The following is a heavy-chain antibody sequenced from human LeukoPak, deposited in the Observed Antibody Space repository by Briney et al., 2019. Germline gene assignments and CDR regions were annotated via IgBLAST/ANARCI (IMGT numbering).Heavy chain of an antibody. V-gene: IGHV4-59*08. CDR2: IYHSGRS. D-gene: IGHD2-8*01. CDR1: GGSIRSDY. Sequence: SETLSLTCTVSGGSIRSDYWSWIRQTPGKGLEWLGFIYHSGRSKYNPSLMGRVTMSVDTSKNQVFLVVTSMTAADTAVYFCTRRQTNRGWYYFGYWGQGTLVTVS. J-gene: IGHJ4*02. CDR3: TRRQTNRGWYYFGY.